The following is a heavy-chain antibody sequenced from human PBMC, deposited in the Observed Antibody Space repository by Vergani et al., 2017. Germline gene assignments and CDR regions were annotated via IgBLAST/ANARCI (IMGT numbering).Heavy chain of an antibody. D-gene: IGHD3-16*01. CDR3: ARDHGGLIGLVGAFDI. CDR2: IKSKTDGGTT. Sequence: EVQLVESGGGLVKPGGSLRLSCAASGFTFSNAWMSWVRQAPGKGLEWVGRIKSKTDGGTTDYAAPVKGRFTISRDDSKNTLYLQMNSLRAEDTAVYYCARDHGGLIGLVGAFDIWGQGTMVTVSS. CDR1: GFTFSNAW. V-gene: IGHV3-15*01. J-gene: IGHJ3*02.